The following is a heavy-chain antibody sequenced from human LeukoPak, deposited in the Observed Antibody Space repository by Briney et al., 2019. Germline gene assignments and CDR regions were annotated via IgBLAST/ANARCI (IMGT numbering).Heavy chain of an antibody. J-gene: IGHJ4*02. V-gene: IGHV4-39*07. Sequence: SETLSLTCTVSGGSISSSSYYWGWIRQPPGKGLEWIGSIYYSGSTYYNPSLKSRVTISVDTSKNQFSLKLSSVTAADTAVYYCARSQGLGELLDYWGQGTLVTVSS. CDR1: GGSISSSSYY. D-gene: IGHD3-10*01. CDR2: IYYSGST. CDR3: ARSQGLGELLDY.